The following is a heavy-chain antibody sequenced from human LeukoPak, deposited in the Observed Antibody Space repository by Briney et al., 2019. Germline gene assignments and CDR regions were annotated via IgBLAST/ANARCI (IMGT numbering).Heavy chain of an antibody. CDR1: GLSFSSFW. CDR3: VRDRTLSDY. J-gene: IGHJ4*02. D-gene: IGHD1/OR15-1a*01. Sequence: GGSLRLSCAASGLSFSSFWMSWVRQAPGKGLEWVANIKQDGSEKYYVDSVKGRFTISRDNAKDSPYLQMNSLRAEDTAVYYCVRDRTLSDYWGQGTLVTVSS. CDR2: IKQDGSEK. V-gene: IGHV3-7*01.